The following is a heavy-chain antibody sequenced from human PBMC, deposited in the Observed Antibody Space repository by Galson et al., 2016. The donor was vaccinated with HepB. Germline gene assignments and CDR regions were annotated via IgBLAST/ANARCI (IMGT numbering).Heavy chain of an antibody. CDR3: AKSGFFGELDK. Sequence: SLRLSCAASGFWFSDYNMNWVRQAPWKGLEWVAAISGSGGRTSYEDSVRGRFTISRDNSKNTLFLRMNSVGVEDTAVYFCAKSGFFGELDKWGQGTGVVVSS. CDR2: ISGSGGRT. J-gene: IGHJ4*02. CDR1: GFWFSDYN. V-gene: IGHV3-23*01. D-gene: IGHD3-10*01.